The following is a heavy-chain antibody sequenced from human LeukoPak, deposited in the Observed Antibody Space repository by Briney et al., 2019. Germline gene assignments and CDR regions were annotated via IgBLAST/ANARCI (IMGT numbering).Heavy chain of an antibody. D-gene: IGHD4-17*01. CDR2: IYYSGST. Sequence: SETLSLTRTVSGGSISSGGYYWSWIRQHPGKGLEWIGYIYYSGSTYYNPSLKSRVIISVDTSKNQFSLKLSSVTAADTAVYYCARVLPHRHLRYGYYGRRGYAFDIWGQGTMVTVSS. V-gene: IGHV4-31*03. CDR1: GGSISSGGYY. J-gene: IGHJ3*02. CDR3: ARVLPHRHLRYGYYGRRGYAFDI.